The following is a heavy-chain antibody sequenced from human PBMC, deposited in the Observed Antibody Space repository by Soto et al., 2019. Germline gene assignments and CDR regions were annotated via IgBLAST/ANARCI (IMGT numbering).Heavy chain of an antibody. Sequence: EVQLLESGGGLVQPGGSLRLSCAASGFTFSSYAMSWVRQAPGKGLEWVSTISNSGGSTYYADSVKGRFTISRDNSKKTLYLQRNGLGAEDTAVYFCAEEGWEGYGMDVWGQGTTVTVSS. CDR1: GFTFSSYA. J-gene: IGHJ6*01. D-gene: IGHD1-26*01. CDR2: ISNSGGST. CDR3: AEEGWEGYGMDV. V-gene: IGHV3-23*01.